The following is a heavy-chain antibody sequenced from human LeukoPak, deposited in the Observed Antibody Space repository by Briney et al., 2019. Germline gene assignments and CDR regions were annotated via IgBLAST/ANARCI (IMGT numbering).Heavy chain of an antibody. CDR2: ISPNGGST. CDR3: ARVNGGRGYASGSFYVDY. J-gene: IGHJ4*02. CDR1: GFTFSSYP. D-gene: IGHD3-10*01. Sequence: GGSLRLSCTASGFTFSSYPMHWVRQAPGKGLEYVSAISPNGGSTYYANSVKGRFTISRDNSDNTLYLQMGSLRAEDMAVYYCARVNGGRGYASGSFYVDYWGQGTLVTVSS. V-gene: IGHV3-64*01.